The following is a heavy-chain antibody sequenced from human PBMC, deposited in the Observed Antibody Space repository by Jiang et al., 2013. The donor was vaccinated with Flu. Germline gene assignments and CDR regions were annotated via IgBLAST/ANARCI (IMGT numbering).Heavy chain of an antibody. V-gene: IGHV4-59*01. CDR1: GDSSSNYH. D-gene: IGHD6-19*01. CDR3: ATDQRRSSGWHAFDI. CDR2: IYYSGGT. J-gene: IGHJ3*02. Sequence: GSGLVKPSETLSLSCTVSGDSSSNYHWNWIRQPPGKGLEWIGYIYYSGGTNYNPSLKSRVTISADTSKKQFSLKLSSVTAADTAVYYCATDQRRSSGWHAFDIWGQGTMVTVSS.